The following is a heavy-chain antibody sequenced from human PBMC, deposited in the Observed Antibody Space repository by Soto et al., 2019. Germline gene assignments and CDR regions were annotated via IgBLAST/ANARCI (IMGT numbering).Heavy chain of an antibody. J-gene: IGHJ4*02. CDR2: VSATGQGI. CDR1: QFTFSSPA. V-gene: IGHV3-23*01. Sequence: GGFLRLSXAASQFTFSSPAIRSLRQAPGKGLEPASPVSATGQGIYYVDCVRGLFTISRDNSEDTVLLHMDSVSAEDKAGYYCAKDRHSTRDYFHYWGQGTLVTVSS. CDR3: AKDRHSTRDYFHY.